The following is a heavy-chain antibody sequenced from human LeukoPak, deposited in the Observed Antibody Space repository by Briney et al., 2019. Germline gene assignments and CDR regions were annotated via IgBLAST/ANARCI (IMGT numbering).Heavy chain of an antibody. V-gene: IGHV4-61*02. CDR2: IYTSGST. CDR1: GGSISSRGYY. Sequence: PSETLSLTCTVSGGSISSRGYYWTWIRQPAGKGLEWIGRIYTSGSTNYNASLKSRVTIAVDTSKNQCSLKLSSVAAADTAVYYCAREVRGYIDYWGQGTLVTVSS. D-gene: IGHD5-18*01. CDR3: AREVRGYIDY. J-gene: IGHJ4*02.